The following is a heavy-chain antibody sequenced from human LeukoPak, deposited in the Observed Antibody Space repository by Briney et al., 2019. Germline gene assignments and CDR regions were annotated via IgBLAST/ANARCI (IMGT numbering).Heavy chain of an antibody. CDR1: VFAFSSNW. J-gene: IGHJ4*02. Sequence: PGGSLRLPCAASVFAFSSNWMHWVRQTPGKGLVCVTRINSGGSGTRCADSVEGRLTISRDNAKHTLHLQMNVLKGEDTAVYYCATSLGPLAEYWGRGTLVTV. V-gene: IGHV3-74*01. CDR2: INSGGSGT. D-gene: IGHD7-27*01. CDR3: ATSLGPLAEY.